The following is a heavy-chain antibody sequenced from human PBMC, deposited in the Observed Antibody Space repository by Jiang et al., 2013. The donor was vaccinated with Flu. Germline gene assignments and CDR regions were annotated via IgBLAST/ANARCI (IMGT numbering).Heavy chain of an antibody. D-gene: IGHD2-21*02. Sequence: GLVKPSGTLSLTCAVSGGSIINSNWWSWVRQPPGKGLEWIGEIYHIGTTRYNPSLKSRVTISVGKSKNQVSLQLTSLTAADTAVYFCARGSGGDYVGYYFDYWGQGTLVTVSS. J-gene: IGHJ4*02. V-gene: IGHV4-4*02. CDR2: IYHIGTT. CDR3: ARGSGGDYVGYYFDY. CDR1: GGSIINSNW.